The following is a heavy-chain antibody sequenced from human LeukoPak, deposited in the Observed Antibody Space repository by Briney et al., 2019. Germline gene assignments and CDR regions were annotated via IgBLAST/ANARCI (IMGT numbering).Heavy chain of an antibody. Sequence: PGGSPRLSCAASGFTFSTYSMNWVRQAPGKGLEWVSSISSSSTYIYYADSVKGRFTISRDNAKNSLYLQMNSLRAEDTAVYYCARISGSYVFDYWGQGTLVTVSS. CDR1: GFTFSTYS. D-gene: IGHD1-26*01. J-gene: IGHJ4*02. CDR2: ISSSSTYI. V-gene: IGHV3-21*04. CDR3: ARISGSYVFDY.